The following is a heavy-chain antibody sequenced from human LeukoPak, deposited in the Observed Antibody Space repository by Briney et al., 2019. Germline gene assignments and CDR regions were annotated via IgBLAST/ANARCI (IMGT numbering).Heavy chain of an antibody. J-gene: IGHJ4*02. CDR2: IYYSGST. CDR3: AYQCRGSYSPWGY. CDR1: GYSISSGYY. D-gene: IGHD1-26*01. Sequence: PSETLSLTCTVSGYSISSGYYWGWIRQPPGKGLEWIGSIYYSGSTYYNPSLKSRVTISVDTSKNQFSLKLSSVTAADTAVYYCAYQCRGSYSPWGYWGQGTLVTVSS. V-gene: IGHV4-38-2*02.